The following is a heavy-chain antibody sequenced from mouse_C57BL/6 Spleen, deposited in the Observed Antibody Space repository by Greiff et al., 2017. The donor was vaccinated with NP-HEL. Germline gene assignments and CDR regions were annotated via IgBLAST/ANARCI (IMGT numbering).Heavy chain of an antibody. V-gene: IGHV14-1*01. D-gene: IGHD2-1*01. J-gene: IGHJ2*01. CDR3: TASGNYDDY. CDR2: IDPEDGDT. Sequence: EVNVVESGAELVRPGASVKLSCTASGFNIKDYYMHWVKQRPEPGLEWIGRIDPEDGDTEYAPKFQGKATMTADTSSNPAYLQLSSLTSEDTAVYYCTASGNYDDYGGQGTTLTVSS. CDR1: GFNIKDYY.